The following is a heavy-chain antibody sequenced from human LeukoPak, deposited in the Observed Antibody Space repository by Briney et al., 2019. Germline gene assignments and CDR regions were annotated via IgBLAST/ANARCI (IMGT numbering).Heavy chain of an antibody. CDR2: IYYSGST. D-gene: IGHD6-13*01. V-gene: IGHV4-39*01. CDR3: ARHAGGISATGTRPFDY. CDR1: GASFSSSTYY. Sequence: SETLFLTCTVSGASFSSSTYYWGWIRQPPGKGLEWIGSIYYSGSTYYNPSLKSRVTMSVDTSKNQFSLKVSSVTAADTAVYYCARHAGGISATGTRPFDYWGQGTLVTVSS. J-gene: IGHJ4*02.